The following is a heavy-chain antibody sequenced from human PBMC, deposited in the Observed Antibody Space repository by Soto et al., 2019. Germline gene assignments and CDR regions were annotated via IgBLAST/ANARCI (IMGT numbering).Heavy chain of an antibody. CDR1: GGSISSYY. D-gene: IGHD3-22*01. V-gene: IGHV4-59*08. CDR3: ARHGGITMIVGGGLLSAFDI. Sequence: SETLSLTCTVSGGSISSYYWCWIRLRPGKGLEWIGYIYYSGSSNYNPSLKSRVTISVDTSKNQFSLKLSSVTAADTAVYYCARHGGITMIVGGGLLSAFDIWGQGTMVTVSS. CDR2: IYYSGSS. J-gene: IGHJ3*02.